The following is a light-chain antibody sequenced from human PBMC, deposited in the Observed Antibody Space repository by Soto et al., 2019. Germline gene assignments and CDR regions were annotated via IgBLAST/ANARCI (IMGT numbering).Light chain of an antibody. V-gene: IGLV2-23*01. J-gene: IGLJ1*01. CDR3: CSYAGSSTYV. Sequence: QSVLTQPASVSGSPGQSITISCTGTSSDVGNYNFVSWYQQDPGKAPELLIYEGSKRPSGVSNRFSGSKSGNTASLTISGLQAEDEADYFCCSYAGSSTYVFGTGTKVTVL. CDR2: EGS. CDR1: SSDVGNYNF.